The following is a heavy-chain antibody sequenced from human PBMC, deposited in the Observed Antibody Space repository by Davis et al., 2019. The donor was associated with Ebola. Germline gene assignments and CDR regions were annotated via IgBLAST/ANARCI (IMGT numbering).Heavy chain of an antibody. CDR2: IWYDGSNK. CDR1: GFTFSSYG. D-gene: IGHD2-2*01. CDR3: ARETLESDIVVVPASYAFDI. Sequence: PGGSLRLSCAASGFTFSSYGMHWVRQAPGKGLEWVAVIWYDGSNKYYADSVKGRFTISRDNSKNTLYLQMNSLRAEDTAVYYCARETLESDIVVVPASYAFDIWGQGTMVTVSS. V-gene: IGHV3-33*01. J-gene: IGHJ3*02.